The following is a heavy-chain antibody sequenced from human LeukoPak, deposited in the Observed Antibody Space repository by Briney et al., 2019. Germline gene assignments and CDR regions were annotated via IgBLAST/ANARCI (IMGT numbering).Heavy chain of an antibody. CDR3: ARQSGYSSSFWFDP. CDR1: GGSISSSSYY. CDR2: IYYSGST. J-gene: IGHJ5*02. D-gene: IGHD6-13*01. Sequence: SETLSLTCTVSGGSISSSSYYWGWIRQPPGKGLEWIGSIYYSGSTYYNPSLKSRVTISVDTSKNQFSLKLSSATAADTAVYYCARQSGYSSSFWFDPWGQGTLVTVSS. V-gene: IGHV4-39*01.